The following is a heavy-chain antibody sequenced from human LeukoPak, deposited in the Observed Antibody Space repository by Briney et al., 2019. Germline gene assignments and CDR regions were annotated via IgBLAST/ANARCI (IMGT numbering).Heavy chain of an antibody. J-gene: IGHJ6*03. CDR3: ACTAYYYYYLDV. V-gene: IGHV3-23*01. CDR1: GFTFSSHA. CDR2: VSGSGDNT. D-gene: IGHD5-18*01. Sequence: GGSLRLSCAASGFTFSSHAMSWVRQAPGEGLELVSAVSGSGDNTYYADSVKGRFTISRDNSKNTLYLHMSSLRAEDTAVYYCACTAYYYYYLDVWGKGTTVTVSS.